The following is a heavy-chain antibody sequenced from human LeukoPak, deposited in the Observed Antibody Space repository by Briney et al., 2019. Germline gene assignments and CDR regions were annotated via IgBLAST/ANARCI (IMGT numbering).Heavy chain of an antibody. Sequence: GASVKVSCKASGYTFTGYYMHWVRQAPGQGLEWMGWINPNSGGTNYAQKFQGWVAMTRDTSISTAYMELSRLRSDDTAVYYCAREDPYYYGSGSYPYFQHWGQGTLVTVSS. J-gene: IGHJ1*01. V-gene: IGHV1-2*04. CDR3: AREDPYYYGSGSYPYFQH. CDR1: GYTFTGYY. D-gene: IGHD3-10*01. CDR2: INPNSGGT.